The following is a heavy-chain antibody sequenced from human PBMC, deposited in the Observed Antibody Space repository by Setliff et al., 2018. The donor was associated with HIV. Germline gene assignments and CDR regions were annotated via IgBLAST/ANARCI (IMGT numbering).Heavy chain of an antibody. D-gene: IGHD3-22*01. CDR1: GGSLSGYY. CDR2: IYHRGST. J-gene: IGHJ4*02. CDR3: AVRRYYDSTGYYDY. Sequence: SETLSLTCAVYGGSLSGYYWSWLRQPPGKGLEWLGEIYHRGSTNYNPSLKSRVTISVDKSKNQFSLKLTSVTAADTAVYYCAVRRYYDSTGYYDYWGQGTLVTVSS. V-gene: IGHV4-34*01.